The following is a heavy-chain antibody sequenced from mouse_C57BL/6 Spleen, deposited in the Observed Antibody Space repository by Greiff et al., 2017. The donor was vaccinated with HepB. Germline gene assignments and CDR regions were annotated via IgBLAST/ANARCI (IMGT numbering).Heavy chain of an antibody. J-gene: IGHJ1*03. V-gene: IGHV1-18*01. Sequence: EVQLQQSGPELVKPGASVKIPCKASGYTFTDYNMDWVKQSHGKSLEWIGDINPNNGGTIYNQKFKGKATLTVDKSSSTAYMELRSLTSEDTAVYYCARGDYDYSWYFDVWGTGTTVTVSS. CDR2: INPNNGGT. D-gene: IGHD2-4*01. CDR1: GYTFTDYN. CDR3: ARGDYDYSWYFDV.